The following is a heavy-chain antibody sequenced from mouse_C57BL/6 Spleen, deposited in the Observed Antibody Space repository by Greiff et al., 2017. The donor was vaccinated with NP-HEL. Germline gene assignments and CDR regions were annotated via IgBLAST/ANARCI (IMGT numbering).Heavy chain of an antibody. CDR1: GFTFSSYA. J-gene: IGHJ1*03. CDR2: ISDGGSST. D-gene: IGHD1-1*02. Sequence: DVKLVESGGGLVKPGGSLTLSCAASGFTFSSYAMSWVRQTPEKRLEWVATISDGGSSTYYPDNVKGLFNISKDNANNNLYLQMSHLKSEYTAMYYCARDGGTSGYFDVWGTGTTVTVSS. CDR3: ARDGGTSGYFDV. V-gene: IGHV5-4*01.